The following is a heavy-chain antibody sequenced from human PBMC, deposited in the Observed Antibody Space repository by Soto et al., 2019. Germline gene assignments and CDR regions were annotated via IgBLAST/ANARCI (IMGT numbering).Heavy chain of an antibody. CDR2: IYYSGST. Sequence: QVQLQESGPGLVKPSQTLSLTCTVSGGSISSGGYYWSWVRQHPGKGLECIGYIYYSGSTNYNPSLESRVTISVDTSKSQFSLKLGSVTAADTAVYYCATNGGYYDSSGPKYFQYWGQGTLVTVSS. V-gene: IGHV4-31*03. J-gene: IGHJ1*01. CDR3: ATNGGYYDSSGPKYFQY. CDR1: GGSISSGGYY. D-gene: IGHD3-22*01.